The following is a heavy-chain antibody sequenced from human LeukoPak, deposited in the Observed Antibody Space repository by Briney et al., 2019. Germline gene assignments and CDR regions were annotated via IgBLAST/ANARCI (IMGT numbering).Heavy chain of an antibody. J-gene: IGHJ3*02. V-gene: IGHV4-38-2*01. D-gene: IGHD2-2*02. Sequence: SETLSLTCAGSGYSISSGYYWGWIRQPPGKGLEWIGSIYHSGSTYYNPYLKSRVTISVDTSKNQFSLKLSSVTAADTAVYYCAGYPTVVVVPAAITGDAFDIWGQGTMVTVSS. CDR1: GYSISSGYY. CDR2: IYHSGST. CDR3: AGYPTVVVVPAAITGDAFDI.